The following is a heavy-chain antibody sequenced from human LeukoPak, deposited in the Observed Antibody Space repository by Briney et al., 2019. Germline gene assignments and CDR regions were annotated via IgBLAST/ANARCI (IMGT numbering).Heavy chain of an antibody. Sequence: SETLSLTRAVYGGSFSGYYWSWIRQPPGKGLEWSGEINHSGGTNYNPSLKSRVTISVDTSKNQFSLKLSSVTAADTAVYYCARSYYDFWSGYYTLYLDYWGQGTLVSVSS. CDR1: GGSFSGYY. J-gene: IGHJ4*02. V-gene: IGHV4-34*01. D-gene: IGHD3-3*01. CDR2: INHSGGT. CDR3: ARSYYDFWSGYYTLYLDY.